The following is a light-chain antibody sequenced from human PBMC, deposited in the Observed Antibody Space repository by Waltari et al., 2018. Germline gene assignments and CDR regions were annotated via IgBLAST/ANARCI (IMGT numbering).Light chain of an antibody. V-gene: IGLV2-8*01. Sequence: QSALTQPPSASGSPGQSVTISCTGTSSDVSGHNSVSWYQQYPGKAPKVIIYEVSERPSGVPDRFSGSKSGNTASLTVSGLQAEDEADYYCSSFAGSSNWVFGGGTKLTVL. CDR2: EVS. J-gene: IGLJ3*02. CDR3: SSFAGSSNWV. CDR1: SSDVSGHNS.